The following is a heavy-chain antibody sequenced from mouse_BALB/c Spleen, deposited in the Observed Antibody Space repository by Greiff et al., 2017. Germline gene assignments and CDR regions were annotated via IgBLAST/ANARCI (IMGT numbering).Heavy chain of an antibody. CDR2: ISSGGSYT. CDR1: GFTFSSYT. D-gene: IGHD2-3*01. CDR3: TRDGYYAY. J-gene: IGHJ3*01. Sequence: EVQLQESGGGLVKPGGSLKLSCAASGFTFSSYTMSWVRQTPEKRLEWVATISSGGSYTYYPDSVKGRFTISRDNAKNTLYLQMSSLKSEDTAMYYCTRDGYYAYWGQGTLVTVSA. V-gene: IGHV5-6-4*01.